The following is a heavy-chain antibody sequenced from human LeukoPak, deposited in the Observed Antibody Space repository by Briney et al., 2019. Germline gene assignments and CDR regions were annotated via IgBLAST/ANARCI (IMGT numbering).Heavy chain of an antibody. D-gene: IGHD5-18*01. Sequence: TGGSLRLSCAASGFTFSSHGMHWVRQAPGKGLEWEAVISYDGSNKYYADSVKGRFTISRDNSKNTLYLQMNSLRAEDTAVYYCAKDSGGYTYVFDYWGQGTLVTVSS. CDR1: GFTFSSHG. CDR2: ISYDGSNK. CDR3: AKDSGGYTYVFDY. V-gene: IGHV3-30*18. J-gene: IGHJ4*02.